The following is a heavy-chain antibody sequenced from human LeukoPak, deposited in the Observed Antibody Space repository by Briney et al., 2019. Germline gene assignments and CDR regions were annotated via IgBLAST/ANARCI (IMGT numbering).Heavy chain of an antibody. J-gene: IGHJ4*02. Sequence: GGSLRLSCAASGFTFSSYAMSWVRQAPGKGMEWVSGISSSGGTTYYVDSVKGRFTISRDNSKNTLYLQMNSLRAEDTALYYCAKGHNRNDYWGQGTLVTVSS. D-gene: IGHD1-14*01. CDR2: ISSSGGTT. CDR3: AKGHNRNDY. V-gene: IGHV3-23*01. CDR1: GFTFSSYA.